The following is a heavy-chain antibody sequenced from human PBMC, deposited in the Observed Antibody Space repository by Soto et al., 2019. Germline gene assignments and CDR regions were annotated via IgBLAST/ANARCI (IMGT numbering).Heavy chain of an antibody. CDR1: GGTFSSYT. CDR3: ATLLVYDFSGGYRISGVDAFDI. D-gene: IGHD3-3*01. Sequence: QVQLVQSGAEVKKPGSSVKVSCKASGGTFSSYTISWVRQAPGQGLEWMGRIIPILGIANYAQKFQGRVTITADKSTSTAYMELSSLRTEDTAVYYSATLLVYDFSGGYRISGVDAFDIWGQGTMVTVSS. J-gene: IGHJ3*02. CDR2: IIPILGIA. V-gene: IGHV1-69*02.